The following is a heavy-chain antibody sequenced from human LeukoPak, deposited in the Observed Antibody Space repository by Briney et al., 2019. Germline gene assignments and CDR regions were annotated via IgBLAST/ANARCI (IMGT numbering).Heavy chain of an antibody. CDR1: GFTFSSYE. D-gene: IGHD1-7*01. CDR2: ISSSGSTI. J-gene: IGHJ5*02. V-gene: IGHV3-48*03. Sequence: QTGGSLRLSCAASGFTFSSYEMNWVRQAPGKGLEWVSYISSSGSTIYYADSVKGRFTISRDNAKNSLYLQMNSLRAEDTAVYYCARGHYPGTTSGNWFDPWGQGTLVTVSS. CDR3: ARGHYPGTTSGNWFDP.